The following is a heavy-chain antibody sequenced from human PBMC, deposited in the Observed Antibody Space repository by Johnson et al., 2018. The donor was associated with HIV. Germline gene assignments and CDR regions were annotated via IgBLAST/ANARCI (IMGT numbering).Heavy chain of an antibody. CDR2: ISWNSGSI. D-gene: IGHD3-22*01. CDR1: GFTFDDYA. CDR3: AKATNYDSSGYWNAFDI. V-gene: IGHV3-9*01. J-gene: IGHJ3*02. Sequence: VQLVESGGGLVQPGRSLRLSCAASGFTFDDYAMYWVRQAPGKGLEWVSGISWNSGSIGYADSVKGRFTISRDNAKNSLYLQMHSLRPDDTALYYCAKATNYDSSGYWNAFDIWGQGTMVTVSS.